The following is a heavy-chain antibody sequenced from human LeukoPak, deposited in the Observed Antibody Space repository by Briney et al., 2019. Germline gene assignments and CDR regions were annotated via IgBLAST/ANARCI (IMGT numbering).Heavy chain of an antibody. D-gene: IGHD4-23*01. Sequence: PSETPSLTCTVSGGSISSGGYYWSWIRQHPGKGLEWIGYIYYSGSTYYNPSLKSRVTISVDTSKNQFSLKLSSVTAADTAVYYCARDGGNSAFDYWGQGTLVTVSS. V-gene: IGHV4-31*03. CDR1: GGSISSGGYY. CDR2: IYYSGST. CDR3: ARDGGNSAFDY. J-gene: IGHJ4*02.